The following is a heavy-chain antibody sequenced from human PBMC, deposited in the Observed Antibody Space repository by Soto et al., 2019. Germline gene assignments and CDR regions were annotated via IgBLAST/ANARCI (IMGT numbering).Heavy chain of an antibody. CDR2: IIPIFGTA. Sequence: GASVKVSCKASGGTFSSYAISWVRQAPGQGLEWMGGIIPIFGTANYAQKFQGRVTITADESTSTAYMELSSLRSEDTAVYYCAKDSPYYDSSRWNRADWFDPWGQGTLVTVSS. J-gene: IGHJ5*02. V-gene: IGHV1-69*13. CDR3: AKDSPYYDSSRWNRADWFDP. CDR1: GGTFSSYA. D-gene: IGHD3-22*01.